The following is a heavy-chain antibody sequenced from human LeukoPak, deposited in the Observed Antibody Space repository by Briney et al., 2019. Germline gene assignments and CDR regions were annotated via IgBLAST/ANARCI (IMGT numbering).Heavy chain of an antibody. CDR2: IYHSGVT. J-gene: IGHJ3*02. Sequence: SETLSLTCTVSGDSISGGHYWSWVRQPPGKGLEWIGYIYHSGVTNYTPSLKSRVTISVDTSKNQFSLKLSSVTAADTAVYYCARFDYDSSGYGGLNAFDIWGQGTMVTVSS. CDR3: ARFDYDSSGYGGLNAFDI. CDR1: GDSISGGHY. V-gene: IGHV4-38-2*02. D-gene: IGHD3-22*01.